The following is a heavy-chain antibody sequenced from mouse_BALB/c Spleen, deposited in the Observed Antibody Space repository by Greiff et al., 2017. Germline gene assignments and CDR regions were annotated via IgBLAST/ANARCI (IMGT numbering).Heavy chain of an antibody. J-gene: IGHJ2*01. D-gene: IGHD3-3*01. CDR3: ARGGRDFDY. CDR2: ISSGSSTI. V-gene: IGHV5-17*02. CDR1: GFTFSSFG. Sequence: DVKLVESGGGLVQPGGSRKLSCAASGFTFSSFGMHWVRQAPEKGLEWVAYISSGSSTIYYADTVKGRFTISRDNPKNTLFLQMTSLRSEDTAMYYCARGGRDFDYWGQGTTLTVSS.